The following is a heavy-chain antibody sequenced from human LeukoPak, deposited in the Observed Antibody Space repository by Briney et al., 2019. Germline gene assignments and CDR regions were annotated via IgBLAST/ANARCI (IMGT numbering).Heavy chain of an antibody. Sequence: GGSLRLSCAASGFTFSSYAMSWVRQAPGKGLEWVSAISGSGGSTYYADSVKGRFTISRDNSKNTLYLQMNSLRAEDTAVYYCAKPQNYYDSSGYYSGAFDIWGQGTMVTVSS. CDR1: GFTFSSYA. CDR3: AKPQNYYDSSGYYSGAFDI. V-gene: IGHV3-23*01. D-gene: IGHD3-22*01. CDR2: ISGSGGST. J-gene: IGHJ3*02.